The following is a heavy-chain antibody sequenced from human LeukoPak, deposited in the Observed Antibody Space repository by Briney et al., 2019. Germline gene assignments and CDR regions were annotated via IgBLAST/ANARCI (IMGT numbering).Heavy chain of an antibody. D-gene: IGHD4-11*01. CDR2: IWYGGSNK. V-gene: IGHV3-30*02. CDR3: AKEDYSSSFDY. J-gene: IGHJ4*02. Sequence: GGSLRLSCAASGFTFSSYGMHWVRQAPGKGLEWVAVIWYGGSNKYYADSVKGRFTISRDNSKNTLYLQMNSLRAEDTAVYYCAKEDYSSSFDYWGLGTLVTVSS. CDR1: GFTFSSYG.